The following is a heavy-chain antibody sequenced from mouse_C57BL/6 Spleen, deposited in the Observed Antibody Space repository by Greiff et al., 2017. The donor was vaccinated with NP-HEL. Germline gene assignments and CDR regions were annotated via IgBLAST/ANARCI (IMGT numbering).Heavy chain of an antibody. Sequence: QVQLQQSGAELVRPGSSFPLSFPSSGYTFTDYEMHWVKQTPVHGLEWIGAIDPETGGTFYNQKFKGKAILTADKSSSTAYMELRSLTSEDSAVYYSTKDYDGGPGFAYWGQGTLVTVSA. J-gene: IGHJ3*01. D-gene: IGHD2-4*01. CDR1: GYTFTDYE. V-gene: IGHV1-15*01. CDR2: IDPETGGT. CDR3: TKDYDGGPGFAY.